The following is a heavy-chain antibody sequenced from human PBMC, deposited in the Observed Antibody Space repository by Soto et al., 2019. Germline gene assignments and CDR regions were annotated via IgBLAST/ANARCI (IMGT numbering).Heavy chain of an antibody. D-gene: IGHD1-26*01. V-gene: IGHV1-3*01. J-gene: IGHJ4*02. CDR2: INAGNGNT. CDR3: ARPTNSGSYSGGFDY. Sequence: ASVKVSCKASGYTFTSYAMHWVRQAPGQRLEWMGWINAGNGNTKYSQKFQGRVTITRDTSASTAYMELSSLRSEDTAVYYCARPTNSGSYSGGFDYWGQGTLVTVSS. CDR1: GYTFTSYA.